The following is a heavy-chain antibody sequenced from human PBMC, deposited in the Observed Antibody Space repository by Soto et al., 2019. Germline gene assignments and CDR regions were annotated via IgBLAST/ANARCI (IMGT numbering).Heavy chain of an antibody. CDR1: DFTVGTNY. D-gene: IGHD2-15*01. CDR2: IYRDGKT. Sequence: EGQLVDTGGGLIQPGGSLRLSCAASDFTVGTNYMSWVRRAPGRGLEWVSIIYRDGKTYYADSVRGRFIISRDDSKNTLDLQMNSLRVEDTAIYYCAREAFTVSGGTSPVRGGGIDVWGQGTTVTVSS. J-gene: IGHJ6*02. V-gene: IGHV3-53*02. CDR3: AREAFTVSGGTSPVRGGGIDV.